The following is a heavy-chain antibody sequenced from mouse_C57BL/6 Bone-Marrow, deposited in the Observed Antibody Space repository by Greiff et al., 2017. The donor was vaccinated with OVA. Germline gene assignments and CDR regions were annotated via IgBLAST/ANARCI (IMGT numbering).Heavy chain of an antibody. CDR3: ARRRSNYYYYAMDY. J-gene: IGHJ4*01. CDR1: GFTFSSYG. V-gene: IGHV5-6*02. D-gene: IGHD2-5*01. Sequence: DVHLVESGGDLVKPGGSLKLSCAASGFTFSSYGMSWVRPTPDKRLEWVATISSGGSYTYYPDSVKGRFTISRDNSKNTLYLQMSSLKSEDTAMYYFARRRSNYYYYAMDYWGQGTSVTVSS. CDR2: ISSGGSYT.